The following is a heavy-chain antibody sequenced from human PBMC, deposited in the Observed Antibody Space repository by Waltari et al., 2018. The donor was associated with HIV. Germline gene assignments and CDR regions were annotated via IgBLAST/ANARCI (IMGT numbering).Heavy chain of an antibody. CDR2: SIAIFGNA. J-gene: IGHJ4*02. Sequence: QVQLVQSGAEGKKPGSSVKVSCKASGGTFSSYAIIWVRQALGQGLEWMGGSIAIFGNANDTPKFQGRFTITADESTITAYMELSILRSEDTAVYYCAKCSWEYVWESYQTVRYFDYWGQGTLVTVSS. CDR1: GGTFSSYA. D-gene: IGHD3-16*02. CDR3: AKCSWEYVWESYQTVRYFDY. V-gene: IGHV1-69*01.